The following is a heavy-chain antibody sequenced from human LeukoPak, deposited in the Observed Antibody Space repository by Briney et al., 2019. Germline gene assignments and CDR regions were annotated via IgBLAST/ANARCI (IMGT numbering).Heavy chain of an antibody. CDR1: GYTFTSYA. Sequence: GASVKVSCTASGYTFTSYAMNWVRQAPGQGLEWMGWINTNTGNPTYAQGFTGRFVFSLDTSVSTAYLQISSLKAEDTAVYYCARGLYDSWSGYNFDYWGQGTLVTVSS. V-gene: IGHV7-4-1*02. CDR3: ARGLYDSWSGYNFDY. CDR2: INTNTGNP. J-gene: IGHJ4*02. D-gene: IGHD3-3*01.